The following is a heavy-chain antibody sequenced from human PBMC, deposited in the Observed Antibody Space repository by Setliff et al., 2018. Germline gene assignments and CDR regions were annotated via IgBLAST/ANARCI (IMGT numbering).Heavy chain of an antibody. J-gene: IGHJ4*02. D-gene: IGHD3-22*01. V-gene: IGHV1-18*01. Sequence: ASVKVSCKASGYSFTSYGISWVRQAPGQGLEWMGWISAYNGNTNYAQKLQGRVTMTTDTSTSTAYMELRSLRSDDTAVYYCARDRSGAGDYYDSSGYYDYWGQGTLVTVSS. CDR3: ARDRSGAGDYYDSSGYYDY. CDR1: GYSFTSYG. CDR2: ISAYNGNT.